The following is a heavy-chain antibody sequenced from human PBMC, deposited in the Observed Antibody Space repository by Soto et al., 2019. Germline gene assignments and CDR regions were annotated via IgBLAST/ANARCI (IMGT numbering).Heavy chain of an antibody. CDR1: GGTFSSYA. V-gene: IGHV1-69*12. CDR2: IIPIFGTA. D-gene: IGHD6-19*01. J-gene: IGHJ4*02. CDR3: AGEAEPVAGLFDY. Sequence: QVQLVQSGAEVKKPGSSVKVSCKASGGTFSSYAISWVRQAPGQGLEWMGGIIPIFGTANYAQKFQGRVTITADESTCTAYMKLISLRSEDTAVYYCAGEAEPVAGLFDYWGQGTLVTVSS.